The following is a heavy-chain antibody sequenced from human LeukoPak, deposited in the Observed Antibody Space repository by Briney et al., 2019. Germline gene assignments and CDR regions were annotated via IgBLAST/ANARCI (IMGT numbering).Heavy chain of an antibody. CDR3: ARSYDSSGYRPTFCDY. Sequence: GGSLRLSCAASGFTFSDYYMSWIRQAPGKGLEWVSYISSSGSTIYYADSVKGRFTISRDNAKNSLYLQMNSLRAEDTAVYYCARSYDSSGYRPTFCDYWGQGTLVTVSS. CDR1: GFTFSDYY. V-gene: IGHV3-11*04. D-gene: IGHD3-22*01. CDR2: ISSSGSTI. J-gene: IGHJ4*02.